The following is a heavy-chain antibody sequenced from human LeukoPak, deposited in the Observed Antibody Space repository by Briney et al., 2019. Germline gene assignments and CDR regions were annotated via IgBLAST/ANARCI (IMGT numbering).Heavy chain of an antibody. CDR3: ARKGGYSYGHRRYFDY. J-gene: IGHJ4*02. V-gene: IGHV4-59*01. CDR2: IYYSGST. D-gene: IGHD5-18*01. CDR1: GGSISSYY. Sequence: PSETLSLTCTVSGGSISSYYWSWIRQPPGKGLEWIGYIYYSGSTNYNPSLKSRVTISVDTSKNQFSLKLSSVTAADTAVYYCARKGGYSYGHRRYFDYWGQGTLVTVSS.